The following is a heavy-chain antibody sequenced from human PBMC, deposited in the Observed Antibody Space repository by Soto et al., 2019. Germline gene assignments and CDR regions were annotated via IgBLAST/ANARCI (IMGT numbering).Heavy chain of an antibody. Sequence: GGSLRLSCAASGFTFSSYGMHWVRQAPGKGLEWVAFIWYDGSNKYYADSVKGRFTISRDNSKSTLYLQMNSLRAEDTAVYYCARDKTNYYDVWGLGTMVTVSS. V-gene: IGHV3-33*01. J-gene: IGHJ3*01. D-gene: IGHD3-10*01. CDR1: GFTFSSYG. CDR2: IWYDGSNK. CDR3: ARDKTNYYDV.